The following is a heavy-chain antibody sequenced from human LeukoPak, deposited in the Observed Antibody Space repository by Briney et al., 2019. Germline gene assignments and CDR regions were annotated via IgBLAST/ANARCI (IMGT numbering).Heavy chain of an antibody. Sequence: PSETLSLTCTVSGGSISSGDYYWSWIRQPPGKGLEWIGYIYYSGGTYYNPSLKSRVTISVDTSKNQFSLKLSSVTAADTAVYYCARGHKGYYYDSSGYYYWGQGTLVTVSS. CDR2: IYYSGGT. J-gene: IGHJ4*02. CDR3: ARGHKGYYYDSSGYYY. V-gene: IGHV4-30-4*08. D-gene: IGHD3-22*01. CDR1: GGSISSGDYY.